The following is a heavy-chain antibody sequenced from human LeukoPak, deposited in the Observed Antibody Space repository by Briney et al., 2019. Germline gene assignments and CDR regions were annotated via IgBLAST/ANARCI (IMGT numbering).Heavy chain of an antibody. CDR2: ISGSGGGT. CDR3: AKESSSGWTRGAFDI. J-gene: IGHJ3*02. V-gene: IGHV3-23*01. CDR1: GFTFSSYA. Sequence: GGSLRLSCAASGFTFSSYAMSWVRQAPGKGLEWVSGISGSGGGTYYVDSVKGRFTISRDNSKDTLNLQMNSLRAEDTAVYHCAKESSSGWTRGAFDIWGQGTMVTVSS. D-gene: IGHD6-19*01.